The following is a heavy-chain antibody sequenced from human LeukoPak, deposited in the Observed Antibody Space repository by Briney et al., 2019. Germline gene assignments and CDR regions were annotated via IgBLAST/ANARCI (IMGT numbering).Heavy chain of an antibody. V-gene: IGHV1-69*06. Sequence: SVKVSCKASGGTFSSYAISWVRQAPGQGLEWMGGIIPIFGTANYAQKFQGRVTITADKSTSTAYMELSSLRSEDTAVYYCARAYCSSTSCFTSFWSPGWFDPWGQGTLVTVSS. CDR2: IIPIFGTA. D-gene: IGHD2-2*02. CDR1: GGTFSSYA. J-gene: IGHJ5*02. CDR3: ARAYCSSTSCFTSFWSPGWFDP.